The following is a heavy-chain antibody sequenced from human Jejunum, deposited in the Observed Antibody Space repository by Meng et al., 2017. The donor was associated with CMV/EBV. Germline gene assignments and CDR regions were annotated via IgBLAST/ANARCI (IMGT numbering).Heavy chain of an antibody. Sequence: YGGSFSSHWWSWIRQPPGKGLEWIGEISPSGSTNYNQSLKSRVTISIDTSKNQFSLKLTSVTAADTAVYYCASPGKTTGRRYWYFDLWGRGTLVTVSS. CDR1: GGSFSSHW. V-gene: IGHV4-34*01. J-gene: IGHJ2*01. D-gene: IGHD1-1*01. CDR2: ISPSGST. CDR3: ASPGKTTGRRYWYFDL.